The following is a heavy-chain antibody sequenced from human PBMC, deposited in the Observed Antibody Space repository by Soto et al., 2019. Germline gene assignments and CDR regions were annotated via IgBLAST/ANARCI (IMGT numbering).Heavy chain of an antibody. Sequence: PSETLSLTCTVSGGSISRGDYYWSWIRQPPGKGLEWIGYIYYSGSTYYNPSLKSRVTISVDTSKNQFSLKLSSVTAADTAVYYCVTGFGELSWFDPWGQGTLVTVSS. D-gene: IGHD3-10*01. CDR2: IYYSGST. J-gene: IGHJ5*02. V-gene: IGHV4-30-4*01. CDR1: GGSISRGDYY. CDR3: VTGFGELSWFDP.